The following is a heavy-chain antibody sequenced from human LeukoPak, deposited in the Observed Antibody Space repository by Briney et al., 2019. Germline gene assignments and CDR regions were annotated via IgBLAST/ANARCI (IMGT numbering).Heavy chain of an antibody. CDR1: GASISSGDYH. V-gene: IGHV4-30-4*01. CDR3: ARRGTAVTRDAFDI. Sequence: PSETLSLTCTVSGASISSGDYHWNWIRQPPGKGLEWIGFIHDSGSTYYNPSLKSRVSISRDMSKNQLSLMLSSVTAADTAVYYCARRGTAVTRDAFDIWGQGTMVTVSS. CDR2: IHDSGST. J-gene: IGHJ3*02. D-gene: IGHD4-23*01.